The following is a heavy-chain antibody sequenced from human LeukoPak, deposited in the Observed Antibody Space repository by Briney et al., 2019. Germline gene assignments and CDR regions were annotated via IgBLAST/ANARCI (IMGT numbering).Heavy chain of an antibody. V-gene: IGHV3-48*04. J-gene: IGHJ4*02. D-gene: IGHD5-18*01. CDR1: GFTFSSYS. CDR2: VSSSGNTI. Sequence: GGSLRLSCAASGFTFSSYSMNWVRQAPGKGLEWVSYVSSSGNTIDYADSVKGRFTISRDNAKNSLYLQMVSLRAEDTAVYYCAGLRGYSYGYGDYWGQGTLVTVSS. CDR3: AGLRGYSYGYGDY.